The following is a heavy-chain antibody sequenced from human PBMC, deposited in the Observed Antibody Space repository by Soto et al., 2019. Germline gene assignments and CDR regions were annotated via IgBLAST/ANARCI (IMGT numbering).Heavy chain of an antibody. CDR1: GFTVSSNY. CDR2: IYGGGRT. V-gene: IGHV3-53*02. Sequence: EVQLVETGGALIQPGGSLRLSCAASGFTVSSNYMSWVRQAPGKGLEWVSIIYGGGRTYYADSVKGRFTISRDNSKNTLYLQMNGLRAEDTAVYYCARLDSLTSVVTNYFDYWGQGTLVTVSS. CDR3: ARLDSLTSVVTNYFDY. J-gene: IGHJ4*02. D-gene: IGHD4-17*01.